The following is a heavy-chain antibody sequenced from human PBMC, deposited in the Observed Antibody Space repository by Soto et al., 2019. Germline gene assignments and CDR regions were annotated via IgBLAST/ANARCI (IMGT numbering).Heavy chain of an antibody. CDR2: VYYSGTT. V-gene: IGHV4-30-4*01. CDR3: VTVNLVGAAYYFDY. D-gene: IGHD1-26*01. CDR1: GGSIRNGDYY. Sequence: SETLSLTCTFSGGSIRNGDYYWGWIRQPPGKGLEWIGYVYYSGTTYSHPSLNSRVSISVDTSENQFSLRLTSVTAADTAVYYCVTVNLVGAAYYFDYWGPGTLVTVSS. J-gene: IGHJ4*02.